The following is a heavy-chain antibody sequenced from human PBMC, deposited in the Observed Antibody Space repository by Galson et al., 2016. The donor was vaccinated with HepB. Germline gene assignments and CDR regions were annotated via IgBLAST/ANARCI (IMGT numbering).Heavy chain of an antibody. V-gene: IGHV3-15*07. CDR3: AREPFISPWDY. CDR2: IKRNADGGTT. Sequence: SLRLSCAASGFSFSHAWMGWVRQAPRKGLEWVGRIKRNADGGTTDYAAPVKGRFTISRDDSKNTLYLQMNSLRVEDTAVYFCAREPFISPWDYWGPGTLVTVSA. CDR1: GFSFSHAW. J-gene: IGHJ4*02. D-gene: IGHD2/OR15-2a*01.